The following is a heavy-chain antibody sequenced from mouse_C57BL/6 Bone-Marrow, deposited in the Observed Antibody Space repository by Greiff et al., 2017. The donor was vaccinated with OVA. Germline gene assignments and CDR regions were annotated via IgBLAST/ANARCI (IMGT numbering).Heavy chain of an antibody. D-gene: IGHD1-1*01. CDR2: ISSGSSTI. J-gene: IGHJ3*01. CDR3: AYYGSSPGWFAY. CDR1: GFTFSDYG. Sequence: EVKLVESGGGLVKPGGSLKLSCAASGFTFSDYGMHWVRQAPEKGLEWVAYISSGSSTIYYADTVKGRFPLSRDNAKNTLFLQMTSLRSEDTAMYYCAYYGSSPGWFAYWGQGTLVTVSA. V-gene: IGHV5-17*01.